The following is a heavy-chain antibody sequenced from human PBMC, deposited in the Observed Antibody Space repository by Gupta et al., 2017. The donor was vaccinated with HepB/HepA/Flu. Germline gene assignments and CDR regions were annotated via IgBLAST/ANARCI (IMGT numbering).Heavy chain of an antibody. J-gene: IGHJ6*02. D-gene: IGHD2-15*01. CDR1: GYTFTSYY. Sequence: QVQLVQSGAEVKNPGASVKVSCKASGYTFTSYYMHWVRQAPGQGLEWMGIINPSGGSTSYAQKFQGRVTMTRDTSTSTVYMELSSLRSEDTAVYYCARNLIYCSGGSCYSHYYYYGMDVWGQGTTVTVSS. CDR3: ARNLIYCSGGSCYSHYYYYGMDV. V-gene: IGHV1-46*01. CDR2: INPSGGST.